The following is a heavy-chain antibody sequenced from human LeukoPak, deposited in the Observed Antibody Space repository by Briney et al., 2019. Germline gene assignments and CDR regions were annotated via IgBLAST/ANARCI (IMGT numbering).Heavy chain of an antibody. CDR1: GYTFSNYA. D-gene: IGHD7-27*01. CDR3: ARGTWGSDSSFPDGPERGDY. J-gene: IGHJ4*02. Sequence: GASVKVSCKASGYTFSNYAIHWVRQAPGQRLEWMGWINGGDGNTKHSQRFQGRVTITRDTSASTAYMELSSLTSEDTAVYYCARGTWGSDSSFPDGPERGDYWGQGSLVTVSS. V-gene: IGHV1-3*01. CDR2: INGGDGNT.